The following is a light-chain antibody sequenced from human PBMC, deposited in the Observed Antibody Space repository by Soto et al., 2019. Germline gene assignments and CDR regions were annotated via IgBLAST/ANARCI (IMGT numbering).Light chain of an antibody. Sequence: DIQMTQSPSSLSASVGDRVTITCRASQGISNYLAWYQQKPGKVPKVLIYAASALPSGVPSRFSGSGSGTDFTLTISSLQPEDGATYYCQKYNGAFGRGTRVDI. CDR3: QKYNGA. CDR1: QGISNY. V-gene: IGKV1-27*01. J-gene: IGKJ3*01. CDR2: AAS.